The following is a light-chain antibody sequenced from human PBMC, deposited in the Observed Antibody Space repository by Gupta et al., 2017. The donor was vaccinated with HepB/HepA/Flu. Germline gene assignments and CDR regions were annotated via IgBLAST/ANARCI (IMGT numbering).Light chain of an antibody. CDR1: KIVLYSSNNKNY. CDR3: QQYYSTPRT. J-gene: IGKJ2*01. V-gene: IGKV4-1*01. Sequence: DIVMTQSPDSLDVSLGARATINCKSSKIVLYSSNNKNYVAWYQQKPGQPPKLLIYWASTRESGVPYRFIGSGSGTDFTLTISSLQAEDVAVYYCQQYYSTPRTFGQGTKLEIK. CDR2: WAS.